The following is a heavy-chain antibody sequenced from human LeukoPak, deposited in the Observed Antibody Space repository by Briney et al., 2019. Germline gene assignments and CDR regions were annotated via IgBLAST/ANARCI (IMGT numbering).Heavy chain of an antibody. Sequence: SETLSLTCTVSGGSISSYYWSWIRQPPGKGLEWIGYIYYSGSTNYNPSLKSRVTISVDTSKNQFSLKLSSVTAADTAVYYCARLGPSQQLVAFDIWGQGTMVTVSS. CDR3: ARLGPSQQLVAFDI. V-gene: IGHV4-59*01. D-gene: IGHD6-13*01. CDR1: GGSISSYY. CDR2: IYYSGST. J-gene: IGHJ3*02.